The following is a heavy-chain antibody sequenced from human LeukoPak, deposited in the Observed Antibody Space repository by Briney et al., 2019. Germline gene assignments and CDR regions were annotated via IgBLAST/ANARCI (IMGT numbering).Heavy chain of an antibody. CDR1: GYSISSGYD. D-gene: IGHD3-3*01. CDR2: IYHSGST. CDR3: ARRHYDFWSGHTFDI. V-gene: IGHV4-38-2*01. Sequence: SETLSLICAVSGYSISSGYDWGWIRQPPGKGLEWIGRIYHSGSTYYNPSFKGRVTVSVDTSKNQFSLKLSSVTAADTAVYYCARRHYDFWSGHTFDIWGQGTMVTVSS. J-gene: IGHJ3*02.